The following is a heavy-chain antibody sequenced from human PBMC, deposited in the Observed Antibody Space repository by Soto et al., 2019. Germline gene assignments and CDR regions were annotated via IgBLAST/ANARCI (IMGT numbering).Heavy chain of an antibody. CDR3: ATSEGRDGDSFDY. V-gene: IGHV1-69*13. J-gene: IGHJ4*02. Sequence: VSSVKVSVKASGVTFHRQDMRLVRQAPGQGLEWMGGIIPMFGTPHYAEKFQDRVTITADESTGTAYLELSSLTSEDTAVYYCATSEGRDGDSFDYWGPGTLVTVSS. CDR2: IIPMFGTP. D-gene: IGHD1-26*01. CDR1: GVTFHRQD.